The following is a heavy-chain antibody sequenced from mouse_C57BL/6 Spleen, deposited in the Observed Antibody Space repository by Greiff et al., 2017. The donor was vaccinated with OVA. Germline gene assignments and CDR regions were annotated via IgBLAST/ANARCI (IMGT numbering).Heavy chain of an antibody. V-gene: IGHV5-9*01. J-gene: IGHJ3*01. CDR1: GFTFSSYT. Sequence: EVKVVESGGGLVKPGGSLKLSCAASGFTFSSYTMSWVRQTPEKRLEWVATISGGGGNTYYPDSVKGRFTISRDNAKNTLYLQMSSLRSEDTALYYCARPTYEGLTKPSWFAYWGQGTLVTVSA. D-gene: IGHD5-5*01. CDR2: ISGGGGNT. CDR3: ARPTYEGLTKPSWFAY.